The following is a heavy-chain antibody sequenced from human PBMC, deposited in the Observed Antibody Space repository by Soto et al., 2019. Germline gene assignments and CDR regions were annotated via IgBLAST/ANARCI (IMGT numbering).Heavy chain of an antibody. CDR1: GGTFSSYA. CDR3: ARVGYCSGGSCYRNWFDP. J-gene: IGHJ5*02. V-gene: IGHV1-69*13. CDR2: IIPIFGTA. D-gene: IGHD2-15*01. Sequence: ASVKVSCKASGGTFSSYAISWVRQAPGQGLEWMGGIIPIFGTANYAQKFQGRVTITADESTSTAYMELSSLRSEDTAVYYCARVGYCSGGSCYRNWFDPWGQGTLVTVSS.